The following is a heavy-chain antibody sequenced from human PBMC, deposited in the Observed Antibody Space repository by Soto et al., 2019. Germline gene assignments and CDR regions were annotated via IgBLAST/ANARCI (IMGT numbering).Heavy chain of an antibody. D-gene: IGHD5-12*01. J-gene: IGHJ4*02. CDR2: ISGRGLTT. V-gene: IGHV3-23*01. Sequence: EVQLLESGGGLVQPGGSLGLSCAASGFTFSSYAMSWVRQAPGKGLEWVSTISGRGLTTYLADSVKGRFTISTDNSKSTLHLQMNSLRAEDTAVYYCAKEGATSLYYFDYWGQGTLVSVSS. CDR3: AKEGATSLYYFDY. CDR1: GFTFSSYA.